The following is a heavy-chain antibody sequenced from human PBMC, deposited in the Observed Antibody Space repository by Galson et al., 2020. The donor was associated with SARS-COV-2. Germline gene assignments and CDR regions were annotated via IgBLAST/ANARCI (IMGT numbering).Heavy chain of an antibody. CDR3: AKVDPGCGSTNCFYYFDS. J-gene: IGHJ4*02. CDR1: GFTFSSYA. V-gene: IGHV3-23*01. D-gene: IGHD2-2*01. Sequence: GGSLRLSCAASGFTFSSYAVTWVRQAPGKGLEWVSSISGSGDSTQYADSVKGRFTIFRDNSKNTLYLQMNILRAEDSAIYYCAKVDPGCGSTNCFYYFDSWGQGTLVTVSS. CDR2: ISGSGDST.